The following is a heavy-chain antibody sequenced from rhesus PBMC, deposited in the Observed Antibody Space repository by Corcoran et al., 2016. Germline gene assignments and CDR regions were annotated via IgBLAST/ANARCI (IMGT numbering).Heavy chain of an antibody. CDR1: GFSITTGGVV. CDR3: VRRLGIAAGRGFDY. CDR2: IYWDDDE. D-gene: IGHD6-13*01. V-gene: IGHV2-174*01. Sequence: QVTLKESGPALVKPTQTLTLTCTFSGFSITTGGVVVGWIRQPPGKALDGMALIYWDDDEYYNTSLKSRLTIAKDTSKNQVVLTMTNMDPVDTATYFCVRRLGIAAGRGFDYWGQGVLVTVSS. J-gene: IGHJ4*01.